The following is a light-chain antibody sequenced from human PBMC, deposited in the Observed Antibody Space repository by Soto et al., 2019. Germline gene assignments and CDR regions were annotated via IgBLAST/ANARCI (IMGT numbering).Light chain of an antibody. V-gene: IGKV1-5*01. J-gene: IGKJ1*01. Sequence: DIQMTQYPSTLSASVGYRVTFTCRARQSISTWLAWYQQRPGKAPNVLIYDASNLETGVPSRFNGSGSGTEFSLTISSLEPDEFATYYCQQYNNYVWTFGQGTKVEVK. CDR1: QSISTW. CDR3: QQYNNYVWT. CDR2: DAS.